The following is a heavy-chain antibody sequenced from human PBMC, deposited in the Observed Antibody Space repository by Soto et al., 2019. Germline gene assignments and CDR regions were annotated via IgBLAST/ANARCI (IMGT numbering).Heavy chain of an antibody. V-gene: IGHV4-31*03. D-gene: IGHD2-15*01. J-gene: IGHJ4*02. Sequence: SETLSLTCTVSGGSISSGGYYWSWIRQHPGKGLEWIGYIYYSGSTYYNPSLKSRVTISVDTSKNQFSLKLSSVTAADTAVYYCARAYCSGGSCYSGGLDYFDYWGQGTLVTVSS. CDR2: IYYSGST. CDR1: GGSISSGGYY. CDR3: ARAYCSGGSCYSGGLDYFDY.